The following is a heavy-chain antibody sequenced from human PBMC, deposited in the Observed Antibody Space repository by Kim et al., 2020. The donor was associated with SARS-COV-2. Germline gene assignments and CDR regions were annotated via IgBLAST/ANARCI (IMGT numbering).Heavy chain of an antibody. V-gene: IGHV5-51*01. CDR1: GYSFTSYW. CDR3: ARLQYGAVAACYYFDY. CDR2: IYPGDSDT. D-gene: IGHD6-19*01. Sequence: GESLKISCKGSGYSFTSYWIGWVRQMPGKGLEWMGIIYPGDSDTRYSPSFQGQVTISADKSISTAYLQWSSLKASDTAMYYCARLQYGAVAACYYFDYWGQGTLVTVSS. J-gene: IGHJ4*02.